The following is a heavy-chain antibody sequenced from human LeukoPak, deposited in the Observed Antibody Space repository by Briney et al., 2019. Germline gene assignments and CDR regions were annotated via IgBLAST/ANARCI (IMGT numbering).Heavy chain of an antibody. CDR1: GGTFTSYA. J-gene: IGHJ4*02. V-gene: IGHV1-69*04. Sequence: SVKVSCKASGGTFTSYAISWVRQAPGQGLEWRGRIIPILGIANYAQKFQGRVTITSDKSTSTAYMELSSLRSEDTAVYYCARDPDITIFGVVIIFDYWGQGTLVTVSS. CDR3: ARDPDITIFGVVIIFDY. CDR2: IIPILGIA. D-gene: IGHD3-3*01.